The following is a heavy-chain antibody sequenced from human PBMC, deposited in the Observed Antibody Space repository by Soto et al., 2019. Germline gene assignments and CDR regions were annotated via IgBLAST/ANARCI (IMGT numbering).Heavy chain of an antibody. CDR1: EFTFSTYA. J-gene: IGHJ6*03. CDR2: ISSSSQNI. V-gene: IGHV3-48*01. D-gene: IGHD3-10*01. CDR3: ARDQSRGQVFYYYMDV. Sequence: EVQLVESGGGLVQPGGSLRLSCAASEFTFSTYAMNWVRQAPGKGLEWVSYISSSSQNIRYADSVKGRFTISRDNAKNSLYLQMNSLRAEDPAVYYCARDQSRGQVFYYYMDVWGKGTTVTVSS.